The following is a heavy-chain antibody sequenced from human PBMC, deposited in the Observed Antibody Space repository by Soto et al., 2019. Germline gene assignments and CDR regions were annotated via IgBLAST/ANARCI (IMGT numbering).Heavy chain of an antibody. CDR2: IDPSDSYT. CDR1: GHSFTSYW. J-gene: IGHJ4*02. V-gene: IGHV5-10-1*01. Sequence: EVQLVQSGAEVKKPGESLRISCKGSGHSFTSYWISWVRQMPGKGLEWMGRIDPSDSYTNYSPSFQGHVTISADKSISTAYLQWSSLKASDTAMYYCARHKWHSSWYVNWGQGTLVTVSS. CDR3: ARHKWHSSWYVN. D-gene: IGHD6-13*01.